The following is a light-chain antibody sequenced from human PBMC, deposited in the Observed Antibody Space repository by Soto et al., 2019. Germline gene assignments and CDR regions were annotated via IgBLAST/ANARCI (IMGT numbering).Light chain of an antibody. CDR2: EVS. CDR3: SAYTSSSFWV. J-gene: IGLJ3*02. CDR1: SSDVGAYNY. V-gene: IGLV2-14*01. Sequence: QSALTQPASVSGSPGQSITISCTGTSSDVGAYNYVSWNQQHPGKAPKLMIYEVSNRPSGISNRFSGSKSGNTASLTISGLQAEDEADYYCSAYTSSSFWVFGGGTKVTVL.